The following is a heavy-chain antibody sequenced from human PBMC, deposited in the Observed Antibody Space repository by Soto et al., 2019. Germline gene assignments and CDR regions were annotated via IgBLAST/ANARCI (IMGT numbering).Heavy chain of an antibody. J-gene: IGHJ6*02. CDR2: IYYSGST. CDR3: ARDQLFIADYYYYGMDV. V-gene: IGHV4-31*03. D-gene: IGHD2-2*01. CDR1: GGSISSGGYY. Sequence: PSETLSLTCTVSGGSISSGGYYWSWIRQHPGKGLEWNGYIYYSGSTYYNPSLKSRVTISVDTSKNQFSLKLSSVTAADTAVYYCARDQLFIADYYYYGMDVWGQGTTVTVSS.